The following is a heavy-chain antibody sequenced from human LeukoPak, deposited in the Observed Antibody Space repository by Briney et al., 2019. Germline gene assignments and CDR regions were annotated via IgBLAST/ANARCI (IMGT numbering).Heavy chain of an antibody. CDR2: INPKSGGT. V-gene: IGHV1-2*02. Sequence: ASVKVSCKASGYNFTDYYIHWVRQAPGQGLEWMGWINPKSGGTNYAQKFRGRVTMTRDTSISTAYMELSGLRSDDTAVYYCAREGSGWYGNFDYWGQGTLVTVSS. CDR3: AREGSGWYGNFDY. CDR1: GYNFTDYY. D-gene: IGHD6-19*01. J-gene: IGHJ4*02.